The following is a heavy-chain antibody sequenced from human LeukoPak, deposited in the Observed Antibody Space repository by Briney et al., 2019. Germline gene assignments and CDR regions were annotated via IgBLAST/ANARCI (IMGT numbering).Heavy chain of an antibody. CDR1: GFTFSSYG. V-gene: IGHV3-33*06. CDR2: MWYDGSNK. J-gene: IGHJ6*03. Sequence: PARSLRLSCVASGFTFSSYGMHWVRQAPGKGLEWVAVMWYDGSNKSYGDSVKGRFTISRDNSKNTVYLQMNSLRAEDTAVYYCAKDRRRSGGDYHYYYMDVWGKGTTVTVSS. D-gene: IGHD2-21*01. CDR3: AKDRRRSGGDYHYYYMDV.